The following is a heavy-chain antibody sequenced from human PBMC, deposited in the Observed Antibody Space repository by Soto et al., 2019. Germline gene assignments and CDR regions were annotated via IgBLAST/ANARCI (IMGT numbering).Heavy chain of an antibody. CDR1: GGSISSGGYY. D-gene: IGHD6-13*01. J-gene: IGHJ4*02. V-gene: IGHV4-31*03. Sequence: SETLSLTCSVSGGSISSGGYYWSWIRQHPGKGLEWIGYIYYSGSTYYNPSLKSRVTISVDTSKNQFSLKLSSATAADTAVYYCASGSSSWYPNFDYWGQGTLVTVSS. CDR3: ASGSSSWYPNFDY. CDR2: IYYSGST.